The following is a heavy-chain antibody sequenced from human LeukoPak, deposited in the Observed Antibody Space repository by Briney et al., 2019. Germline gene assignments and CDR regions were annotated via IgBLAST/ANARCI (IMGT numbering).Heavy chain of an antibody. CDR3: ARSGYYHYYGLDV. CDR1: RFTFRSYD. J-gene: IGHJ6*02. V-gene: IGHV3-13*04. Sequence: PGGSLRLSCVASRFTFRSYDLHWVRQTTGKGLEWVSAIGTADDTFYPDSVKGRFTISRDDAKNSLYLQMSNLRVGDTAVYYCARSGYYHYYGLDVWGQGTTVTVSS. D-gene: IGHD6-13*01. CDR2: IGTADDT.